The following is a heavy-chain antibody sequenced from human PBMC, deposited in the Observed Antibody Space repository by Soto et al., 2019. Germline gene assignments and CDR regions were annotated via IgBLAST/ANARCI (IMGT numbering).Heavy chain of an antibody. CDR1: GYSISTYW. J-gene: IGHJ4*02. D-gene: IGHD5-18*01. V-gene: IGHV3-7*01. CDR3: AALDTARVKTAGY. CDR2: VKQDGSEE. Sequence: EVQLVESGGGLVQPGGSLRLSCAASGYSISTYWMSWVRQAPGKGLEWVANVKQDGSEEYYVDSVKGRFTSSRDNAKNSLDLQMNSLRAEDTAVYYCAALDTARVKTAGYWGQGTLVTVSS.